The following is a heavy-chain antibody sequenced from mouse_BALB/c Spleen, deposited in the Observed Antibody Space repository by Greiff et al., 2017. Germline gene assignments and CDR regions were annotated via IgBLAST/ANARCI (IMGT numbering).Heavy chain of an antibody. V-gene: IGHV2-9*02. J-gene: IGHJ3*01. CDR1: GFSLTSYG. CDR2: IRAGGST. D-gene: IGHD2-3*01. CDR3: ARVYDVYAARSPFAY. Sequence: VHLVESGPGLVAPSQSLSITCTVSGFSLTSYGVHWVRQPPGKGLEWLGVIRAGGSTNYNSALMSRLSISKDNSKSHVFVKMNSLQTDDTTLYYFARVYDVYAARSPFAYWGQGTLVTVSA.